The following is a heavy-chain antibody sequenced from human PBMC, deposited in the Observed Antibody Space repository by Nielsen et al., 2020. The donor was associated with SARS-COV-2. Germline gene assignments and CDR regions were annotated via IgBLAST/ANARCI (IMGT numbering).Heavy chain of an antibody. Sequence: SLKISCAASGFTFDDYGMSWVRQAPGKGLEWVSGISWNSGSIGYADSVKGRFTISRDNAKNSLYLQMNSLRAEDTALYYCAKDIGSITMVRGVNGMDVWGQGTTVTVSS. J-gene: IGHJ6*02. CDR3: AKDIGSITMVRGVNGMDV. CDR2: ISWNSGSI. D-gene: IGHD3-10*01. V-gene: IGHV3-9*01. CDR1: GFTFDDYG.